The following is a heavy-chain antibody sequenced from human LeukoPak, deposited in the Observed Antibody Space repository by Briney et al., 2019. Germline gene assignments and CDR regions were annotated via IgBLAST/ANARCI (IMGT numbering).Heavy chain of an antibody. Sequence: PGGSLRLSCAASGFTVSSYYMSWVRQAPGKGLEWVSVIYSGGSTYYADSVKGRFTISRDNAKNSLYLQMNSLRAEDTAVYYCARVSWFGELLYFDYWGQGTLVTVSS. V-gene: IGHV3-53*01. D-gene: IGHD3-10*01. CDR3: ARVSWFGELLYFDY. CDR2: IYSGGST. CDR1: GFTVSSYY. J-gene: IGHJ4*02.